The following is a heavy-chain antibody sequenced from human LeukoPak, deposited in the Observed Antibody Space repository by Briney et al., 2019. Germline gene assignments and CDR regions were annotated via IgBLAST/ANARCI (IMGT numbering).Heavy chain of an antibody. Sequence: PSETLSLTCAVYGGPFSGYYWGWVRQPPGKGLEWIGEINKSGNTDYNPSLKSRVTISADTSKNQFSLNLSSVTAADTAVYYCARLEMLRRGTIWGQGTMVTVSS. J-gene: IGHJ3*02. CDR1: GGPFSGYY. CDR2: INKSGNT. D-gene: IGHD1-1*01. CDR3: ARLEMLRRGTI. V-gene: IGHV4-34*01.